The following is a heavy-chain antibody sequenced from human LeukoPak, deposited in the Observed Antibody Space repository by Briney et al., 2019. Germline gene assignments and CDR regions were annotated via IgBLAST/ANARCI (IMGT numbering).Heavy chain of an antibody. D-gene: IGHD1-26*01. CDR2: INPSGAST. CDR3: ARDHSGKWDLLSGWWFDP. Sequence: ASVKVSCKVSGYTFTSHYIHWVRQAPGEGLEWMAIINPSGASTSYAQKFQGRVTMTWDMSTSTVYMELSSLRSEDTAVYYCARDHSGKWDLLSGWWFDPWGQGTLVTVSS. V-gene: IGHV1-46*01. CDR1: GYTFTSHY. J-gene: IGHJ5*02.